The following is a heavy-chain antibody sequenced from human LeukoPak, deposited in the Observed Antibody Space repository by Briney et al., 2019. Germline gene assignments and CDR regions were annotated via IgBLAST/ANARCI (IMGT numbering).Heavy chain of an antibody. CDR3: ARVGPLVEYSSSPFDY. CDR2: IYYSGST. V-gene: IGHV4-59*01. CDR1: GGSISSYY. Sequence: SETLSLTCTVSGGSISSYYWSWIRQPPGKGLEWIGYIYYSGSTNYNPSLKRRVTIFVDTSKNQFSLLLSSVTAAGTAVYYCARVGPLVEYSSSPFDYWGQGTLVTVSS. D-gene: IGHD6-6*01. J-gene: IGHJ4*02.